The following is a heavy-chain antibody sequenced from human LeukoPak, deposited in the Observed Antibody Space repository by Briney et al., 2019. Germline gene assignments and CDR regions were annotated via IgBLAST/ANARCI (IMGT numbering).Heavy chain of an antibody. CDR1: GFTFDDYA. V-gene: IGHV3-43D*03. CDR3: AKDYGYYYYMDV. CDR2: ISWDGGST. Sequence: GGCLRLSCAASGFTFDDYAMHWVRQAPGKGLEWVSLISWDGGSTYYADSVKGRFTISRDNSKNSLYLQMNSMRAEDTALHYCAKDYGYYYYMDVWGKGTTVTVSS. D-gene: IGHD4-17*01. J-gene: IGHJ6*03.